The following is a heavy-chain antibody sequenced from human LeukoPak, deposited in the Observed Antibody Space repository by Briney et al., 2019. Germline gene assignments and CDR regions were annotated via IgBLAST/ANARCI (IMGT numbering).Heavy chain of an antibody. CDR1: GFTFSSYA. CDR3: AREDDLDYFDY. J-gene: IGHJ4*02. CDR2: ISYDGSNK. Sequence: GRSLRLSCAASGFTFSSYAMHWVRQAPGKGLERVAVISYDGSNKYYADSVKGRFTISRDNSKNTLYLQMNSLRAEDTAVYYCAREDDLDYFDYWGQGTLVTVSS. V-gene: IGHV3-30-3*01. D-gene: IGHD1-1*01.